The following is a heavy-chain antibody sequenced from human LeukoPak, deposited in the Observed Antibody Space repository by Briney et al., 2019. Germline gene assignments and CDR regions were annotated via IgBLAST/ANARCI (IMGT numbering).Heavy chain of an antibody. CDR2: IKRKTDGGTT. Sequence: GGSLRLSCAVSGFTFSNAWMSGVRQAPGKGLEWVGRIKRKTDGGTTDYAAPVKGRFTISRDDSKNTLYLHMNSLKPQDTAVYYCTTGESGSAQLAYGAYGAYFDYWGQGTLVTVSS. V-gene: IGHV3-15*01. J-gene: IGHJ4*02. CDR1: GFTFSNAW. CDR3: TTGESGSAQLAYGAYGAYFDY. D-gene: IGHD4-17*01.